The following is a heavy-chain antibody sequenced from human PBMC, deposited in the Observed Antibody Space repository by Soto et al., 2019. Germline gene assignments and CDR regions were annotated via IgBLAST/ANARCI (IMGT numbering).Heavy chain of an antibody. D-gene: IGHD3-22*01. V-gene: IGHV3-30*03. Sequence: QVQLVESGGGVVQPGRSLRLSCAASGFTFSSYGMYWVRQAPGKGLEWVAVISYDGSNKYYADSVKGRFTISRDNSKNTLYLQMNSLRAEDTAVYYCASAYYYDSSGYYAHDYWGQGTLVTVSS. J-gene: IGHJ4*02. CDR1: GFTFSSYG. CDR2: ISYDGSNK. CDR3: ASAYYYDSSGYYAHDY.